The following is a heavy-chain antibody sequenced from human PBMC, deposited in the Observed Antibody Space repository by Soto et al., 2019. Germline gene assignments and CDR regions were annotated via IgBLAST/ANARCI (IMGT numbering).Heavy chain of an antibody. J-gene: IGHJ4*02. V-gene: IGHV3-21*02. CDR3: ARVTAGSGSYQIDL. CDR2: IGRVSTYI. CDR1: GFPFSSFS. Sequence: QLVESGGGLVKPGGSLRLSCVASGFPFSSFSLNWIRQAPGKGLEWVSSIGRVSTYIYYADSVRGRFTVSRDNAKKSVYPQMNGLTAEDSGIYYCARVTAGSGSYQIDLWGQGTLVTVSS. D-gene: IGHD3-10*01.